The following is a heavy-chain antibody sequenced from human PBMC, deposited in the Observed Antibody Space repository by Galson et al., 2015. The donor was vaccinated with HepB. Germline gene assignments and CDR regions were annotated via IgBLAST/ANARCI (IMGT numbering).Heavy chain of an antibody. D-gene: IGHD2-2*02. CDR3: AREGADCSSTSCYIGAVDI. CDR1: GGSISSGDYY. V-gene: IGHV4-30-4*01. CDR2: IYYSGST. Sequence: QVQLQESGPGLVKPSETLSLTCTVSGGSISSGDYYWSWIRQPPGKGLEWIGYIYYSGSTYYNPSLKSRVTISVDTSKNQFSLKLSSVTAADTAVYYCAREGADCSSTSCYIGAVDIWGQGTMVTVSS. J-gene: IGHJ3*02.